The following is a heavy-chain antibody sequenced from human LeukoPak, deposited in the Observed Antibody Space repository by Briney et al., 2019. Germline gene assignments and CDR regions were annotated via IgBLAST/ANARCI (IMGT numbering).Heavy chain of an antibody. V-gene: IGHV3-9*01. Sequence: GGSLRLSCVASGFTFDDYAMHWVRQAPGKGLEWVSGISWNSGSIGYADSVKGRLTISRDNSKNTLYLQMNSLRAEDTAVYYCARVVDHDYGDYYLDYWGQGTLVTVSS. CDR1: GFTFDDYA. CDR3: ARVVDHDYGDYYLDY. CDR2: ISWNSGSI. D-gene: IGHD4-17*01. J-gene: IGHJ4*02.